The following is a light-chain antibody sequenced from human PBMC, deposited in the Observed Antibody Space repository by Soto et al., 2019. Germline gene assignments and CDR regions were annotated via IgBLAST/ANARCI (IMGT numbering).Light chain of an antibody. CDR2: WAS. CDR1: QSVLHSPNNKNY. CDR3: QQFYVVPCP. J-gene: IGKJ2*02. V-gene: IGKV4-1*01. Sequence: DIVMTQSPDSLAVSLGEMATINCKSSQSVLHSPNNKNYLSWFQQKPGQPPKLLVYWASTRESGVPVRFSGSRSGTDFPLTSSSLQAKDVAVYSCQQFYVVPCPFGQGTKLEIK.